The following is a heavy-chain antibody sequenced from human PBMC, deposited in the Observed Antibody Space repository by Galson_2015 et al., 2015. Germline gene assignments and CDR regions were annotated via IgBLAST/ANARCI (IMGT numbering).Heavy chain of an antibody. J-gene: IGHJ4*02. V-gene: IGHV3-23*01. CDR3: AKQVRGWGDYGLFDY. CDR1: GFTFSSYA. CDR2: ISGSGGST. Sequence: SLRLSCAASGFTFSSYAMSWVRQAPGKGLEWVSAISGSGGSTYYADSVKGRFTISRDNSKNTLYLQMNSLRAEDTAVYYCAKQVRGWGDYGLFDYWGQGTLVTVSS. D-gene: IGHD4-17*01.